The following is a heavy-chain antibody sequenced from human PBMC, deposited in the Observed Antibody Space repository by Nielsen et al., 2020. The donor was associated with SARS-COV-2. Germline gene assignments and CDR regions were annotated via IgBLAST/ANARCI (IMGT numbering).Heavy chain of an antibody. CDR3: AKDGVVRGDALDL. J-gene: IGHJ3*01. CDR1: GSTFNIYA. D-gene: IGHD3-10*01. V-gene: IGHV3-23*01. Sequence: GESLKISCAASGSTFNIYAMAWVRRAPGRGLQWVTGVSASGGSTYYTDSVKGRFSISRDNSKNTLFLQMHSLRVEDTALYYCAKDGVVRGDALDLWGQGTMVTVSS. CDR2: VSASGGST.